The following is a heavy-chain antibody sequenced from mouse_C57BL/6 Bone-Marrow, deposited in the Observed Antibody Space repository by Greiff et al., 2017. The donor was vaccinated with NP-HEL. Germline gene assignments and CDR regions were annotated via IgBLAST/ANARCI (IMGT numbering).Heavy chain of an antibody. CDR1: GFTFNDYC. D-gene: IGHD1-1*01. V-gene: IGHV14-2*01. Sequence: EVQLQESGADLVKPGASVKLSCTASGFTFNDYCMHWVSQSPEQGLEWIGRIGPEDGETKYAPEFKGKDTITADTSANTAYLQLSSLTSEDTAVYYCASNDCYGSSYYYWGQGTTLTVSS. J-gene: IGHJ2*01. CDR3: ASNDCYGSSYYY. CDR2: IGPEDGET.